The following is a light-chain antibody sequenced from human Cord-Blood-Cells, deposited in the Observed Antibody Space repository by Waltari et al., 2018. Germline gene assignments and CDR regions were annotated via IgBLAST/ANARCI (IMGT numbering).Light chain of an antibody. CDR3: QAWDSSTAF. CDR2: QDS. V-gene: IGLV3-1*01. J-gene: IGLJ1*01. Sequence: SYELTQPPSVSVSPGQTASITCSGDKLGDKYACWYQQKPGQSPVLVIYQDSKGPSGIPERFSGSNSGNTATLTISGTQAIDEADYYCQAWDSSTAFFGTGTKVTVL. CDR1: KLGDKY.